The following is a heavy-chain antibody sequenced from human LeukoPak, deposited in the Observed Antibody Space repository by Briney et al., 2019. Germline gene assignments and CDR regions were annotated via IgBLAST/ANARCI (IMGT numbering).Heavy chain of an antibody. Sequence: GGSLRLSCTASGFRFNNYGMQWVRQTPGKGLEWLTVISCDGGTQYYADSVKGRFTISRDDSKNTLYLQMNSLRAEDTAVYYCAELGITMIGGVWGKGTTVTISS. J-gene: IGHJ6*04. CDR2: ISCDGGTQ. CDR3: AELGITMIGGV. V-gene: IGHV3-30*18. CDR1: GFRFNNYG. D-gene: IGHD3-10*02.